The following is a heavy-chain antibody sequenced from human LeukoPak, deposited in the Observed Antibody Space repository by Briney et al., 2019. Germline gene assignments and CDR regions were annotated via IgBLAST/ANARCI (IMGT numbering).Heavy chain of an antibody. D-gene: IGHD6-19*01. V-gene: IGHV1-2*02. CDR2: INPNSDDR. CDR3: ARVGGIVVEPSAIPLPYFDH. CDR1: GYIFTDSY. J-gene: IGHJ4*02. Sequence: ASVKVSCKSSGYIFTDSYIHWVRQAPGQGLEWMGWINPNSDDRNYAQNFQGRVTVTRDTSISTAYMELSRLTSDDTAVYYCARVGGIVVEPSAIPLPYFDHWGQGTLVTVSS.